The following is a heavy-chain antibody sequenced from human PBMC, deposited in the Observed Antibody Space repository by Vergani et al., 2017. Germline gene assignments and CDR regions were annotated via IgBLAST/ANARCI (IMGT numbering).Heavy chain of an antibody. J-gene: IGHJ4*02. D-gene: IGHD1-26*01. CDR2: LTGGGGST. CDR1: GFTFSTYA. CDR3: VKDAGSYENFFDS. Sequence: EVQLLESGGSLKQPGGSVRLSCAASGFTFSTYAMHWVRQAPGKGLEWVSALTGGGGSTYYADSFKGRFIISRDKSRDTLYLQMNSLRPEDTATYYCVKDAGSYENFFDSWGQETLVTVSS. V-gene: IGHV3-23*01.